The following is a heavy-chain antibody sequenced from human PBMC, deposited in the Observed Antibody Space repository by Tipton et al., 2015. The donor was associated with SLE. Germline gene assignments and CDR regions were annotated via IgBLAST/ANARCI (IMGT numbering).Heavy chain of an antibody. D-gene: IGHD1-1*01. CDR2: LNSDGTFT. J-gene: IGHJ4*02. V-gene: IGHV3-74*01. Sequence: SLRLSCVASGFTFSSYWMHWVRQAPGKGLVWVSRLNSDGTFTTHADSVKGRFTISTDNAKNTVYLQMNSLRVDEAAIYYCAASSAYKGLRYWGQGTLLTVAS. CDR1: GFTFSSYW. CDR3: AASSAYKGLRY.